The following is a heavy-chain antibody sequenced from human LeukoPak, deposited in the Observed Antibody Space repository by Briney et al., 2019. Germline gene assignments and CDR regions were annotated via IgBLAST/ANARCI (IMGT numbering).Heavy chain of an antibody. CDR2: ISYDGSNE. D-gene: IGHD2-2*01. Sequence: PGGSLRLSCAASGFTFSSYAMHWVRQAPGKGLEWVAVISYDGSNEYYADSVKGRFTISRDNSKNTLYLQMNSLRAEDTAVYYCARVGVPAATNYYYYGMDVWGQGTTVTVSS. V-gene: IGHV3-30-3*01. J-gene: IGHJ6*02. CDR3: ARVGVPAATNYYYYGMDV. CDR1: GFTFSSYA.